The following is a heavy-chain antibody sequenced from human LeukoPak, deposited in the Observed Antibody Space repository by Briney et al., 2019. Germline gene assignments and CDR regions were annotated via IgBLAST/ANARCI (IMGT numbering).Heavy chain of an antibody. CDR1: GFTFSSYG. CDR3: AREGYSGSYEAYYFDH. V-gene: IGHV3-30*03. J-gene: IGHJ4*02. Sequence: GRSLRLSCAASGFTFSSYGMHWVRQAPGKGLEWVAVISYDGSNKYYADSVKGRFTISRDNSKNTLYLQMNSLRAEDTAVYYCAREGYSGSYEAYYFDHWGQGTLVTVSS. CDR2: ISYDGSNK. D-gene: IGHD1-26*01.